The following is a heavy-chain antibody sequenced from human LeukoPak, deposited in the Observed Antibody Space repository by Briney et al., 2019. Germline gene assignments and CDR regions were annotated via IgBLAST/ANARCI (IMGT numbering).Heavy chain of an antibody. D-gene: IGHD6-19*01. CDR3: AKSNYHSSGWYSYFDY. CDR2: IRYDGSNR. V-gene: IGHV3-30*02. Sequence: GGSLRLSCAPSGFTFSSYGMHWVRQAPGKGLEWVAFIRYDGSNRHYADSVKGRFTISRDNSKNTLSLEMNSLRTEDTAVYYCAKSNYHSSGWYSYFDYWGRGTLVTVSS. CDR1: GFTFSSYG. J-gene: IGHJ4*02.